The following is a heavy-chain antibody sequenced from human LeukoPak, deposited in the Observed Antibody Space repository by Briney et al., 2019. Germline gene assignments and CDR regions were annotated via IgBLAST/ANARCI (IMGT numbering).Heavy chain of an antibody. CDR2: IYTSGST. CDR3: ARDGARGSYYYYYYMDV. Sequence: SETLSLTCTVSGGSISSGSYYWSWIRQPAGKGLEWIGRIYTSGSTNYNPSLKSRVTISVDTSKNQFSLKLSSVTAADTAVYYCARDGARGSYYYYYYMDVWGKGTTVTVSS. V-gene: IGHV4-61*02. J-gene: IGHJ6*03. CDR1: GGSISSGSYY. D-gene: IGHD1-26*01.